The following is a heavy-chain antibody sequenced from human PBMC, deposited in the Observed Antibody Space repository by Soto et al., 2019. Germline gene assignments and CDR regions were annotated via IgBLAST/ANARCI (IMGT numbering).Heavy chain of an antibody. D-gene: IGHD3-9*01. Sequence: GGSLRLSCAPSGFTFSSYEMNWVRQAPGKGLEWVSYISVSGTMRFYADAVKGRFTISRDNTKKILYLQMNSLRAEDTALYYCATAGLTGTVWGQGTTVTVSS. CDR1: GFTFSSYE. V-gene: IGHV3-48*03. J-gene: IGHJ6*02. CDR3: ATAGLTGTV. CDR2: ISVSGTMR.